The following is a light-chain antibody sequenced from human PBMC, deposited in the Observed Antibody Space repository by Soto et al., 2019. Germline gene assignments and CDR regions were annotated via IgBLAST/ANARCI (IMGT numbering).Light chain of an antibody. CDR3: QHYQTWPLA. Sequence: EKAMNQSPATLSVYPGDRATSCSGASQSVTSNLAWYQHKPGQAPRLLIYGASTRATGIPARFSVSGSATECTLACSSLQSEDFAVYYCQHYQTWPLAIGGGTKVDIK. CDR1: QSVTSN. J-gene: IGKJ4*01. CDR2: GAS. V-gene: IGKV3-15*01.